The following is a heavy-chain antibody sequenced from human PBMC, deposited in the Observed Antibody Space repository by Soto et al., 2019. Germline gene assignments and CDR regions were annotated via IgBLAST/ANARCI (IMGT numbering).Heavy chain of an antibody. CDR1: GFNVMGYW. D-gene: IGHD3-16*01. V-gene: IGHV3-7*01. CDR2: IKEDGSEI. CDR3: ARDIGFDYVN. J-gene: IGHJ4*02. Sequence: GGSLRLSCAVSGFNVMGYWMSWVRQAPGKGLEWVASIKEDGSEIYYLHSVRGRFSISRDSAGNTLHLTMNYLSAEDTGVYFCARDIGFDYVNWGQGTLVTVSS.